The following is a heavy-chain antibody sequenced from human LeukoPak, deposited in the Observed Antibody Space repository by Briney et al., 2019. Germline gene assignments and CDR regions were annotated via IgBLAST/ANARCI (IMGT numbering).Heavy chain of an antibody. J-gene: IGHJ4*02. CDR2: IHSSGTIK. D-gene: IGHD6-25*01. CDR3: ALLAAASDFDY. CDR1: GFPFSIYE. V-gene: IGHV3-48*03. Sequence: GGSLRLSCAVSGFPFSIYEMNWVRQAPGKGLEWVSNIHSSGTIKYYADSVKGRFSISRDNAKSSLYLQMNSLRVEDTAVYYCALLAAASDFDYWGQGALVTVSS.